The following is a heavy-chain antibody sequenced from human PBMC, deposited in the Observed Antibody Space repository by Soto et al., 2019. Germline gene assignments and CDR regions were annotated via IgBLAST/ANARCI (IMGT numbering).Heavy chain of an antibody. Sequence: QVQLVQSGAEVKKPGASVKVSCKASGYIFTNYDINWVRQATGQGLEYLGWINPNSGNTGYVQKSKGRVTMTRNTSIHTAYMDLNSLTSEDTAVYYCASSIKYGYYSRFFDPSGQGTLVTVSS. CDR2: INPNSGNT. CDR1: GYIFTNYD. CDR3: ASSIKYGYYSRFFDP. D-gene: IGHD4-17*01. J-gene: IGHJ5*02. V-gene: IGHV1-8*01.